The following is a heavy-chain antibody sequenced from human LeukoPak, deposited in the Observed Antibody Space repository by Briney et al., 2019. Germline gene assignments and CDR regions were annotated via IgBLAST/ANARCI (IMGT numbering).Heavy chain of an antibody. Sequence: SETLSLTCSASGGSISYYYWSWIRQLPGKGLEWIGGIFTSGSTSYSPSLNSRVTMSVDTSTNQFSRNLTSVTAADTAVYYCARRIDHWFDPWGQGTLVTVSS. V-gene: IGHV4-4*09. CDR1: GGSISYYY. J-gene: IGHJ5*02. CDR2: IFTSGST. CDR3: ARRIDHWFDP.